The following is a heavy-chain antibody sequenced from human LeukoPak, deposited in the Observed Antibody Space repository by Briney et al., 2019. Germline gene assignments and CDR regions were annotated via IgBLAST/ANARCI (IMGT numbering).Heavy chain of an antibody. Sequence: PGGSLRLSCAASGFIFSSNHINWVRQTPAKGLEWVSITYSGDTTYYADSVKGRFTISRDNSKNTLYLQMNSLRAEDTAVYYCAREAYGDYGLFDYWGQGTLVTVSS. D-gene: IGHD4-17*01. CDR2: TYSGDTT. CDR3: AREAYGDYGLFDY. J-gene: IGHJ4*02. V-gene: IGHV3-66*02. CDR1: GFIFSSNH.